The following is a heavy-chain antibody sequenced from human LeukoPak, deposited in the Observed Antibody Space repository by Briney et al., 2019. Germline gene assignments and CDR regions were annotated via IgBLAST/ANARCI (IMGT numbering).Heavy chain of an antibody. J-gene: IGHJ4*02. V-gene: IGHV3-30-3*01. CDR3: ARDFGSVEMADY. CDR2: ISYDGSNK. Sequence: GGSLRLSCTTSGFNFNNAWMNWVRQAPGKGLEWVAVISYDGSNKYYADSVKGRFTLSRDNSKNTLYLQMNSLRAEDTAVYYCARDFGSVEMADYWGQGTLVTVSS. D-gene: IGHD5-24*01. CDR1: GFNFNNAW.